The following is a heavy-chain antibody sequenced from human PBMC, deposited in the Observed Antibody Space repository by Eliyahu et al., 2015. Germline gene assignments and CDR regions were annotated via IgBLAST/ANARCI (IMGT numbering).Heavy chain of an antibody. CDR2: ISGSGGST. Sequence: EVQLLESGGGLVQPGGSLRLSCAAXGFXFTSYAMSWVRQAPGKGLEWVSAISGSGGSTYYADSVKGRFTISRDNSKNTLYLQMNSLRAEDTAVYYCAKYMDTATTGGYFDYWGQGTLVTVSS. D-gene: IGHD5-18*01. V-gene: IGHV3-23*01. J-gene: IGHJ4*02. CDR3: AKYMDTATTGGYFDY. CDR1: GFXFTSYA.